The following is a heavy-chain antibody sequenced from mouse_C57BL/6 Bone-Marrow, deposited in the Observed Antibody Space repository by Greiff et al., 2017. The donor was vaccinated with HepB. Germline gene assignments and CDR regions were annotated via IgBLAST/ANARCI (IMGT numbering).Heavy chain of an antibody. J-gene: IGHJ2*01. Sequence: QVQLQQPGAELVKPGASVKMSCKASGYTFTSYWITWVKQRPGQGLEWIGDIYPGSGSTNYNEKFKSKATLTVDTSSSTAYMQLSSLTSEDSAVYYCARRLFITTGLYSWGKDTTLTVSS. CDR3: ARRLFITTGLYS. CDR1: GYTFTSYW. CDR2: IYPGSGST. V-gene: IGHV1-55*01. D-gene: IGHD1-1*01.